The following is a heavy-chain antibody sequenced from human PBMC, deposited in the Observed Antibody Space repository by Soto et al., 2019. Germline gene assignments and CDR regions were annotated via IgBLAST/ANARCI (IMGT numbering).Heavy chain of an antibody. CDR1: GGSISSHY. CDR3: ATVPITSPRVFDY. D-gene: IGHD2-2*01. CDR2: IYYTGYT. Sequence: SETLSLTCTVSGGSISSHYWSWIRQPPGKGLESIGYIYYTGYTNYNPSLKSRVTISVDTSKNQFSLKLSSVTAADTAVYYGATVPITSPRVFDYWGQGTLVTVSS. J-gene: IGHJ4*02. V-gene: IGHV4-59*11.